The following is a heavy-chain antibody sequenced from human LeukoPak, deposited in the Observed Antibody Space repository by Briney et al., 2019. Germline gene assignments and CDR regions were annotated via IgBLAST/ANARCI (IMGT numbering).Heavy chain of an antibody. Sequence: PGGSLRLSCAASGFTFSSYSMNWVRQAPGKGLEWVSSISSSSSYIYYADSVKGRFTISRDTAKNSLHLQMNSLRAEDTAVYYCASDSSGYQDAFDIWGQGTMVTVSS. CDR1: GFTFSSYS. D-gene: IGHD3-22*01. CDR2: ISSSSSYI. CDR3: ASDSSGYQDAFDI. J-gene: IGHJ3*02. V-gene: IGHV3-21*04.